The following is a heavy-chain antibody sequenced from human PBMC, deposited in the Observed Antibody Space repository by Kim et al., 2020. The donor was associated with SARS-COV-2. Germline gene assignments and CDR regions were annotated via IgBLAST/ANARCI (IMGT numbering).Heavy chain of an antibody. Sequence: SETLSLTCAVSGGSFSDYYWTWVRQYPGRGLEWIGEINHNEDTNYNPSLRSRVTLTVDTSKNQFSLNLHSVTAADTAIDYCAWLMSDSRKYWWFDPWGQGPLLSVSS. V-gene: IGHV4-34*01. CDR3: AWLMSDSRKYWWFDP. CDR1: GGSFSDYY. D-gene: IGHD2-8*02. CDR2: INHNEDT. J-gene: IGHJ5*02.